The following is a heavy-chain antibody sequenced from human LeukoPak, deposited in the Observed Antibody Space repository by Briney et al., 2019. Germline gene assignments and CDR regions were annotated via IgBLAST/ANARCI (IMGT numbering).Heavy chain of an antibody. CDR1: GGSISSYY. V-gene: IGHV4-59*01. J-gene: IGHJ6*03. Sequence: SETLSLTCTVSGGSISSYYWSWIRQPPGKGLEWIGYIYYSGSTNYKPSLKSRVTISVDTSKNQFSLKLNSVTAADTAVYYCARITYYYGSGSYRPRFMDVWGKGTTVTVSS. D-gene: IGHD3-10*01. CDR2: IYYSGST. CDR3: ARITYYYGSGSYRPRFMDV.